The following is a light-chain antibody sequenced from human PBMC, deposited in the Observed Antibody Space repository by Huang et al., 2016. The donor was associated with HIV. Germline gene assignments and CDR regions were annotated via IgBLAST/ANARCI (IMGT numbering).Light chain of an antibody. CDR1: QSLLYTSNNKNF. J-gene: IGKJ2*01. Sequence: DIVMTQSPDSLAVSLGERATINCRSSQSLLYTSNNKNFLAWYQQKSGQPPRLLIYWASTRESGVLDRFSGSGSATEFTLTVDSLQAEDVAVYYCQQYYSTPYTFGQGTKLEIK. V-gene: IGKV4-1*01. CDR3: QQYYSTPYT. CDR2: WAS.